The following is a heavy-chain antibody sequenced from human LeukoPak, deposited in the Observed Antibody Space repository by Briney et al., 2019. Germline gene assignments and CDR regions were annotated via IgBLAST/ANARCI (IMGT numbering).Heavy chain of an antibody. J-gene: IGHJ3*02. V-gene: IGHV5-51*01. Sequence: GESLKISCKGSGYSFTSYWIGLVRQMPGKGLEGMGIIYPGDSDTRYSPSFQGQVTISADTSNSNASLQWSSLNASDTAMYYCASQPYGIADAFDIWGQGTMVTVSS. CDR1: GYSFTSYW. D-gene: IGHD3-9*01. CDR2: IYPGDSDT. CDR3: ASQPYGIADAFDI.